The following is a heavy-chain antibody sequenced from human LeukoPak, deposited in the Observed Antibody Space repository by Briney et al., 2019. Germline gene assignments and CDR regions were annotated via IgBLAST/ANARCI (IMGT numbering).Heavy chain of an antibody. CDR3: ARDDSSGYYYSYYYGMDV. CDR2: IYYSGST. V-gene: IGHV4-39*07. CDR1: GGSISSSSYY. Sequence: SETLSLTCTVSGGSISSSSYYWGWIRQPPGKGLEWIGSIYYSGSTYYNPSLKSRVTISVDTSKNQFSLKLSSVTAADTAVYYCARDDSSGYYYSYYYGMDVWGQGTTVTVSS. D-gene: IGHD3-22*01. J-gene: IGHJ6*02.